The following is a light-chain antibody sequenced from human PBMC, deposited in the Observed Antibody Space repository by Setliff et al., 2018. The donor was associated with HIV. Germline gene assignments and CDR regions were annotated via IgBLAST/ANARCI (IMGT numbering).Light chain of an antibody. J-gene: IGLJ1*01. CDR1: SSDVGTYNY. CDR2: EVN. CDR3: SSYTSSITYV. Sequence: QSVLTQPASVSGSPGQSITISCTGTSSDVGTYNYVSWYQQHPGKAPRLMIYEVNNRPSGVSNRFSGSKSGNTASLTISGLQAEDEADYYCSSYTSSITYVFGTGTKVTVL. V-gene: IGLV2-14*01.